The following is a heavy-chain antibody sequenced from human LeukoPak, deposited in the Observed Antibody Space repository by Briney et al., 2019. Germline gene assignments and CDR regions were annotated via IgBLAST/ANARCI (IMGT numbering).Heavy chain of an antibody. D-gene: IGHD1-26*01. CDR2: ISSSSSYI. J-gene: IGHJ4*02. CDR3: ARDKEVGATGGCFDY. Sequence: PGGSLRLSCAASGFTFSSYSMNWVRQAPGKGLEWVSSISSSSSYIYYADSVKGRFTISRDNAKNSQYLQMNSLRAEDTAVYYCARDKEVGATGGCFDYWGQGTLVTVSS. V-gene: IGHV3-21*01. CDR1: GFTFSSYS.